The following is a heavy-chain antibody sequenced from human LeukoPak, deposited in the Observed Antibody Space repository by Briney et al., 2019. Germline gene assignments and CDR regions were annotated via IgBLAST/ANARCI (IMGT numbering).Heavy chain of an antibody. CDR3: AKDETRPIAAAGAFDI. D-gene: IGHD6-13*01. V-gene: IGHV3-23*01. CDR2: ISGSGGST. J-gene: IGHJ3*02. Sequence: GGSLRLSCAASGFTFSNYVMNWVRQAPGKGLEWVSAISGSGGSTYYADSVKGRFTISRDNSKNTLYLQMNSLRAEDTAVYYCAKDETRPIAAAGAFDIWGQGTMVTVSS. CDR1: GFTFSNYV.